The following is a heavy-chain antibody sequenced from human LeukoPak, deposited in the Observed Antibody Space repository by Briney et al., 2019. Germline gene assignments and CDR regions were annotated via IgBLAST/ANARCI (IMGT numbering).Heavy chain of an antibody. Sequence: PGGSLRLSCAASGFTFSYAWMCWVRLAPGKGLEWVSAISGSGGSTYYADSVKGRFTISRDNSKNTLYLQMNSLRAEDTAVYYCAKDQYCSSTSCYGTDAFDIWGQGTMVTVSS. V-gene: IGHV3-23*01. D-gene: IGHD2-2*01. CDR3: AKDQYCSSTSCYGTDAFDI. CDR1: GFTFSYAW. J-gene: IGHJ3*02. CDR2: ISGSGGST.